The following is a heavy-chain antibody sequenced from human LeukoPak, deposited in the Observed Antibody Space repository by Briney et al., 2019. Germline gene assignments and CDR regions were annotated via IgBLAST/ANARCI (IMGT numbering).Heavy chain of an antibody. D-gene: IGHD3-16*01. CDR3: ARAFDGGSSFWFDP. Sequence: SVRLSCTASGGTFSSYAISWVRQAPGQGLEWMGGISPSFGTANYAQKVQGRVTITTDESTSTACMELSSLRSEDTAVYYCARAFDGGSSFWFDPWGQGTLVTVSS. V-gene: IGHV1-69*05. CDR2: ISPSFGTA. CDR1: GGTFSSYA. J-gene: IGHJ5*02.